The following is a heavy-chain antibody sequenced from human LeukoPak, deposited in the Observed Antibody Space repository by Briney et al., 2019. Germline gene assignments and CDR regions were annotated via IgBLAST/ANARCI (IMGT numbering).Heavy chain of an antibody. CDR2: IWYDGSNK. V-gene: IGHV3-33*01. J-gene: IGHJ4*02. Sequence: GGSLRLSCAASGFTFSSYGMHWVRQAPGKGLEWVAVIWYDGSNKYYADSVKGRFTISRDNSKNTLYLQMNSLRAEDTAVYYCARDPSRDYGVYAPWGQGTLVTVSS. D-gene: IGHD4-17*01. CDR1: GFTFSSYG. CDR3: ARDPSRDYGVYAP.